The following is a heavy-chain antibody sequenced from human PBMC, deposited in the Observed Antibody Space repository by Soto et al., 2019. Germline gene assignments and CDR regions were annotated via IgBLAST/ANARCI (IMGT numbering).Heavy chain of an antibody. Sequence: GESLDCSGKVSGYTFPTQSIAWVRQPPGKGLEWMGIIYPRDSDTRYSPSFQGHVTISADKSLSTAYLQWSSLKASDTAMYYCARLAGTSHYWNYAMDVWGQGTTVTVAS. CDR1: GYTFPTQS. D-gene: IGHD1-1*01. CDR3: ARLAGTSHYWNYAMDV. J-gene: IGHJ6*02. CDR2: IYPRDSDT. V-gene: IGHV5-51*01.